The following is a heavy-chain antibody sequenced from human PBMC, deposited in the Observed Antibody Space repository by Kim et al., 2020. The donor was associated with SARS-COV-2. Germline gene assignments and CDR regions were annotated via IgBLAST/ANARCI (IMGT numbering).Heavy chain of an antibody. V-gene: IGHV1-18*01. D-gene: IGHD1-26*01. CDR3: ARDSGGYYGGVGFDP. J-gene: IGHJ5*02. Sequence: QKLQGRVTMTTDTSTSTAYMELRSLRSDDTAVYYCARDSGGYYGGVGFDPWGQGTLVTVSS.